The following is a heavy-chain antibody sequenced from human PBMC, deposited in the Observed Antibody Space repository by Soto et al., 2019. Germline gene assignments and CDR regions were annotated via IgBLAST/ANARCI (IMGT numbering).Heavy chain of an antibody. CDR3: ASGFIGYCSSTSCYAAFDI. Sequence: PSETLSLTCAVYGWSFSGYYWSWIRQPPGKGLEWIGEINHSGSTNYNPSLKSRVTISVDTSKNQFSLKLSSVTAADTAVYYCASGFIGYCSSTSCYAAFDIWGQGTMVTVSS. CDR1: GWSFSGYY. CDR2: INHSGST. V-gene: IGHV4-34*01. D-gene: IGHD2-2*01. J-gene: IGHJ3*02.